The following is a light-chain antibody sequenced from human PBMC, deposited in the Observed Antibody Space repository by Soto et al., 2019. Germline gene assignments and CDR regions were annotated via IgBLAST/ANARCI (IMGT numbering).Light chain of an antibody. CDR3: QQYNNWPQT. J-gene: IGKJ2*01. V-gene: IGKV3-15*01. Sequence: EIVMTQSPATLSVSPGERATLSCRASQSVSSNLAWYQQKPDQAPRLLIYGASTRATGFPARFSGSGFWTEFTLTISSLQSEDFAVYSCQQYNNWPQTFGQGTKLEIK. CDR1: QSVSSN. CDR2: GAS.